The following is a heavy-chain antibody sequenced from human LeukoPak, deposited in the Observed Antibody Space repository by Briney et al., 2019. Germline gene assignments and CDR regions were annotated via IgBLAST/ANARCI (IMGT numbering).Heavy chain of an antibody. CDR1: GFTVSSNY. V-gene: IGHV3-53*01. CDR2: IYSGGST. J-gene: IGHJ4*02. D-gene: IGHD6-13*01. Sequence: PGGSLRLSCAASGFTVSSNYMSWVRQAPGKGLEWVSVIYSGGSTYYADSVKGRFTISRDNSKNTLYLQMNSLRAEDTAVYYCAKYSGSSSKLFDYWGQGTLVTVSS. CDR3: AKYSGSSSKLFDY.